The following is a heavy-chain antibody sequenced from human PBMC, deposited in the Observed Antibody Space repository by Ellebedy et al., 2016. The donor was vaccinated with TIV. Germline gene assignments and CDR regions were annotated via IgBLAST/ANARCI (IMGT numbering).Heavy chain of an antibody. CDR1: GFGFGSYS. CDR2: ITAGSDII. J-gene: IGHJ4*02. V-gene: IGHV3-48*04. CDR3: ARRGAVPGTLDN. Sequence: GGSLRLSXTASGFGFGSYSMNWVRQAPGKGLEWLSYITAGSDIIYYADPVKGRFTISRDNSKNSLYLQMNSLRAEDTAVYYCARRGAVPGTLDNWGQGTLVTVSS. D-gene: IGHD2-15*01.